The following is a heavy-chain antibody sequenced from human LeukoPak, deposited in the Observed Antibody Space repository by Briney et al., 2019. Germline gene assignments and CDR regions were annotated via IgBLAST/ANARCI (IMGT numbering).Heavy chain of an antibody. D-gene: IGHD5-18*01. CDR1: GFTFSDYY. J-gene: IGHJ4*02. V-gene: IGHV3-11*06. Sequence: PGGSLRLSCAASGFTFSDYYMSWIRQAPGKGLEWVSYISSSSSYTNYADSVKGRFTISRDNAKNSLYLQMNSLRAEDTAVYYCAGDGTTAMARVDYWGQGTLVTVSS. CDR2: ISSSSSYT. CDR3: AGDGTTAMARVDY.